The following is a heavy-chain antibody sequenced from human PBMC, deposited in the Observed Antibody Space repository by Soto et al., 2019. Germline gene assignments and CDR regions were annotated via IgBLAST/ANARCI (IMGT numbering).Heavy chain of an antibody. D-gene: IGHD1-20*01. Sequence: PGGTLRLSCAASGFTFYSYGMSWVRQDRGKGLEWVSTIGSVGGDTYYADSVKGRFTISRDDSKNTLLLQMNSLRAEDTAVYYCVKDRMAYNSVWDPFDIWGKGTMGTVSS. J-gene: IGHJ3*02. V-gene: IGHV3-23*01. CDR3: VKDRMAYNSVWDPFDI. CDR2: IGSVGGDT. CDR1: GFTFYSYG.